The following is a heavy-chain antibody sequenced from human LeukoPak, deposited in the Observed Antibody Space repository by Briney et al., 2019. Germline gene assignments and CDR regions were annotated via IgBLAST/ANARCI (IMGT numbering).Heavy chain of an antibody. CDR1: GFSFSGHW. D-gene: IGHD6-13*01. J-gene: IGHJ4*02. CDR3: ARGLSSNWSGLDF. V-gene: IGHV3-74*01. Sequence: GGSLRLSCAASGFSFSGHWMHWARQLPGKGLVWVSRISPTGSTTSYADSVKGRFTVSRDNAKNTLYLQVNNLRAEDTAVYYCARGLSSNWSGLDFWGQGTLLTVSS. CDR2: ISPTGSTT.